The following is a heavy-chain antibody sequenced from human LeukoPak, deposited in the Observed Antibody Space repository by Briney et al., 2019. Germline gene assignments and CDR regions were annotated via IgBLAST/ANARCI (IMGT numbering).Heavy chain of an antibody. Sequence: ASVKVSCKASGYTFTSRGFSWVRQAPGQGLEWMGWINADNGNTNYAQKFQGRVTVTTDTSTSTAYTELRSLRSDDTAVYYCARDEISGGWYNHWGQGTLVTVSS. V-gene: IGHV1-18*04. D-gene: IGHD6-19*01. CDR1: GYTFTSRG. CDR2: INADNGNT. J-gene: IGHJ4*02. CDR3: ARDEISGGWYNH.